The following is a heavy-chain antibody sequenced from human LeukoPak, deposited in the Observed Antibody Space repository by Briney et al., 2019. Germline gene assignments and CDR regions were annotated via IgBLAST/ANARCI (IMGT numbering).Heavy chain of an antibody. CDR2: INQDGSEK. CDR1: GFTFSSYW. V-gene: IGHV3-7*01. J-gene: IGHJ4*02. CDR3: ARDSYRALEY. D-gene: IGHD1-14*01. Sequence: GGSLRLSCAGSGFTFSSYWMHWVRQAPGKGLEWVAIINQDGSEKYYVDSVKGRFTISRDNAKNSLYLQMNSLRAEDTAVYYCARDSYRALEYWGQGILLTVSS.